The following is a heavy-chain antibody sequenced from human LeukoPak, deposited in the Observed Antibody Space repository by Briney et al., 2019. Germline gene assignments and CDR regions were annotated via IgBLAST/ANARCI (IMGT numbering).Heavy chain of an antibody. Sequence: PSETLSLTCAVSGYSISSGYYWGWIRQPPGKGLEWIGSIYHSGSTYYNPSLKSRVTISVDTSKNQFSRKLSSVTAADTAVYYCARTLDYGDIDYWGQGTLVTVSS. CDR3: ARTLDYGDIDY. J-gene: IGHJ4*02. CDR1: GYSISSGYY. D-gene: IGHD4-17*01. V-gene: IGHV4-38-2*01. CDR2: IYHSGST.